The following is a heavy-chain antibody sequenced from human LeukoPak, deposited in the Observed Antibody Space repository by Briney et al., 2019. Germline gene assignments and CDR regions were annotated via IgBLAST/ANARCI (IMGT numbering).Heavy chain of an antibody. J-gene: IGHJ4*02. CDR3: ARYGSGTSYITNYFDY. Sequence: QPGRCLRPSCAAAGFTFSSYSMNWVRQAPGKWLEWVSYISSDSRTIYYADSVKGRFTIAGDNAKNSLYLQMKSLRDEDTAVYYCARYGSGTSYITNYFDYWGQGTLVTVSS. CDR2: ISSDSRTI. D-gene: IGHD3-10*01. CDR1: GFTFSSYS. V-gene: IGHV3-48*02.